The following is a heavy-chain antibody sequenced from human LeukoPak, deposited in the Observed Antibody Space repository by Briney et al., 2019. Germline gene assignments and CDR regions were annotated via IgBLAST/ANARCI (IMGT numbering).Heavy chain of an antibody. CDR1: GFTFSDYY. D-gene: IGHD1-26*01. J-gene: IGHJ6*03. CDR2: ISSSGSTI. V-gene: IGHV3-11*04. Sequence: GSLRLSCAASGFTFSDYYMSWIRQAPGKGLEWVSYISSSGSTIYYADSVKGRFTISRDNAKNSLYLQMNSLRAEDTAVYYCASVTSIVGAPYYYYYMDVGGKGTTVTVSS. CDR3: ASVTSIVGAPYYYYYMDV.